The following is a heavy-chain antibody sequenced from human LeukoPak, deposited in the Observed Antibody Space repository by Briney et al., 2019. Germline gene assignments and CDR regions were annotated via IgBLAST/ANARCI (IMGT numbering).Heavy chain of an antibody. D-gene: IGHD6-13*01. CDR1: DESFSVYY. Sequence: TSSETLSLTCAVSDESFSVYYWSWIRQSPGKGLEWIGEIFHTGSTIYNPSLKSRVTISVDTSKSQFSLKLSSVTAADTAVYYCARGKYSSSWYGIFSRWFDPWGQGTLVTVSS. J-gene: IGHJ5*02. V-gene: IGHV4-34*01. CDR3: ARGKYSSSWYGIFSRWFDP. CDR2: IFHTGST.